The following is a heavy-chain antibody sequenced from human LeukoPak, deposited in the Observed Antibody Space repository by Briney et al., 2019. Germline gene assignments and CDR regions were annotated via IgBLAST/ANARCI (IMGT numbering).Heavy chain of an antibody. CDR2: INPIGGGT. CDR1: GYTFTSYY. J-gene: IGHJ4*02. D-gene: IGHD2-21*01. CDR3: ARDNSRNTNDY. V-gene: IGHV1-46*01. Sequence: ASVKVSCKASGYTFTSYYMHWEPQAPGQGLEWMGIINPIGGGTNYAQNFQGRVTMTRDTSTSTVYMELSSLRSEDTAMYYCARDNSRNTNDYWGEGTLVTVSS.